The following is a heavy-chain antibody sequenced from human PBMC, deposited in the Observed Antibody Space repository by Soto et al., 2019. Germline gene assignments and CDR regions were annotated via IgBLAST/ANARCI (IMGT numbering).Heavy chain of an antibody. D-gene: IGHD3-10*01. CDR3: AKEAGLEDAFDI. J-gene: IGHJ3*02. CDR1: GFTFSSYG. V-gene: IGHV3-30*18. Sequence: QVQLVESGGGVVQPGRSLRLSCAASGFTFSSYGMHWVRQAPGKGLEWVAVISYDGSNKYYADSVKGRFTISRDNSKNTLYLQMNSLRAEDTAVYYCAKEAGLEDAFDIWGQGTMVTVSS. CDR2: ISYDGSNK.